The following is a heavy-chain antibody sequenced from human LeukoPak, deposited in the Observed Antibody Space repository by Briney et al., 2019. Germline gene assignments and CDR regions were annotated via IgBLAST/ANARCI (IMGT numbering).Heavy chain of an antibody. CDR2: ISPNSGGT. D-gene: IGHD3-10*01. CDR3: AREGRGWYFDL. J-gene: IGHJ2*01. CDR1: GYSFTGYY. V-gene: IGHV1-2*02. Sequence: ASVKVSCKASGYSFTGYYMHWVRQAPGQGLGWMVWISPNSGGTNYAQKYQGRVTMTRDTSISTAYMELSRLRSDDTAVYYCAREGRGWYFDLWGRGTLVTVSS.